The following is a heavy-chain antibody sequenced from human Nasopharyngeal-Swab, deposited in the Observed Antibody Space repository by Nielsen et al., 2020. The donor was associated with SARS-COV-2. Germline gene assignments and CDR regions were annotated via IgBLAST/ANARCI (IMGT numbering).Heavy chain of an antibody. J-gene: IGHJ4*02. D-gene: IGHD2-2*01. CDR3: AKDGCSSTSCYVNF. V-gene: IGHV3-23*01. CDR2: ISGIGGST. Sequence: VRQAPGKGLEWVSTISGIGGSTKYADSVKGRFTISRDNSKNTLYLQMNSLGAEDTAVYFRAKDGCSSTSCYVNFWGQGTLVTVSS.